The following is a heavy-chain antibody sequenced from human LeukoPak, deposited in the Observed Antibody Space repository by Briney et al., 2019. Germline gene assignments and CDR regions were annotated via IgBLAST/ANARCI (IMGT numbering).Heavy chain of an antibody. CDR3: ARDHSSGWYGNYYYGMDV. J-gene: IGHJ6*02. D-gene: IGHD6-19*01. CDR1: GFTFSSYS. Sequence: PGGSLRLSCAASGFTFSSYSMSWVRQAPGEGREWVSSISSSSSYIYYADSVKGRFTISRDNAKNSLYLQMNSLRAEDTAVYYCARDHSSGWYGNYYYGMDVWGQGTTVTVSS. CDR2: ISSSSSYI. V-gene: IGHV3-21*01.